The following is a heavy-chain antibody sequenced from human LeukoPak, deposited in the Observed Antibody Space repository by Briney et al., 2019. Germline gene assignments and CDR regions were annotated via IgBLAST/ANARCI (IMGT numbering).Heavy chain of an antibody. D-gene: IGHD3-3*01. CDR1: GYTFTSYA. CDR2: INTNTGNT. Sequence: ASVKVSCKASGYTFTSYAMNWVRQAPGQGLEWMGWINTNTGNTTYAQCFTGRFVFSLDTSVSTAYLQISSLMAEDTAVYYCAVTSGGDIPIFGVTGYYYYGMDVWGQGTTVTVSS. V-gene: IGHV7-4-1*02. CDR3: AVTSGGDIPIFGVTGYYYYGMDV. J-gene: IGHJ6*02.